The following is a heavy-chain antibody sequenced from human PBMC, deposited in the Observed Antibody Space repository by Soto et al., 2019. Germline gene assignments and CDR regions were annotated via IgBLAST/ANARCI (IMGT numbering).Heavy chain of an antibody. D-gene: IGHD2-8*01. CDR1: GGSFSGYY. CDR2: ITHSGST. J-gene: IGHJ2*01. Sequence: QVQLQQWGAGLLKPSETLSLTCAVYGGSFSGYYWSWIRQPPGKGLEWIGEITHSGSTNYNPSLKSRVTISVATSKGQFSLKLSSVTAADTAVYYCARDVMANNRYHWYFDLWGRGTLVTVSS. CDR3: ARDVMANNRYHWYFDL. V-gene: IGHV4-34*01.